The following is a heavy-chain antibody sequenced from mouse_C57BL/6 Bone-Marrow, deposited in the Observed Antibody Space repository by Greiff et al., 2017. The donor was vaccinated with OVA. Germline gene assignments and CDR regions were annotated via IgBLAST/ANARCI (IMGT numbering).Heavy chain of an antibody. CDR2: ISNGGGST. V-gene: IGHV5-12*01. J-gene: IGHJ4*01. CDR3: AGHYDDASCGAMDY. Sequence: EVKLVESGGGLVQPGGSLKLSCAASGFTFSDYYMYWVRQTPEQRLEWVAYISNGGGSTYYPDTVKGRFTISRDNAKNTLYLQMRRLKSEDTAMYYGAGHYDDASCGAMDYWGQGTSVTVSS. D-gene: IGHD2-4*01. CDR1: GFTFSDYY.